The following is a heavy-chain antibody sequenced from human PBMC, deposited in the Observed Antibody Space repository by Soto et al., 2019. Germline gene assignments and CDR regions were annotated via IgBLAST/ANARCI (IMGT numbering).Heavy chain of an antibody. CDR1: GVSISSYY. CDR3: ARSDGRY. CDR2: SYYGGST. Sequence: QVQLQESGPGLVKSSETLSLTCSVSGVSISSYYWSWIRLPPGKGLEWLGYSYYGGSTNYTPTLKSRVTISVDTSKNQFSLKLSSVTAADTAVYYCARSDGRYWGQGTLVTVSS. V-gene: IGHV4-59*01. J-gene: IGHJ4*02.